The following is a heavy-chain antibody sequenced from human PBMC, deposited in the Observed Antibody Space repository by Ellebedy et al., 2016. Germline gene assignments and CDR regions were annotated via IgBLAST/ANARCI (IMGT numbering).Heavy chain of an antibody. V-gene: IGHV1-69*04. Sequence: ASVKVSCKASGGTFSSYAISWVRQAPGQGLEWMGRIIPILGIANYAQKFQGRVTITADKSTSTAYMELSSLRSEDTAVYYCARGITGTNPYGMDVWGQGTTVTVSS. CDR1: GGTFSSYA. CDR2: IIPILGIA. D-gene: IGHD1-20*01. CDR3: ARGITGTNPYGMDV. J-gene: IGHJ6*02.